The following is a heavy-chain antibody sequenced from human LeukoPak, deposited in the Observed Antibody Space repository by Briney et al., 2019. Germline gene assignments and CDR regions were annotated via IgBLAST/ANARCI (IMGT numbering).Heavy chain of an antibody. CDR2: ILNSGTTT. Sequence: PGGSLRLSCAASGFTFSSYEMNWVRQAPGKGLEWVSYILNSGTTTYYADSVKGRFTISRDNAKNSLYLQMNSLRAEDTGVYYCARDRAAADLDYWGQGTLVTVSS. J-gene: IGHJ4*02. CDR1: GFTFSSYE. CDR3: ARDRAAADLDY. V-gene: IGHV3-48*03. D-gene: IGHD6-13*01.